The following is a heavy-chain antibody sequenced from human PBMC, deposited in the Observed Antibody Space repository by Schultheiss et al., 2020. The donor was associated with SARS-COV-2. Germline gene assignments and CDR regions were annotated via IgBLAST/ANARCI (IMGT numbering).Heavy chain of an antibody. Sequence: SETLSLTCAVYGGSFSGYYWSWIRQPPGKGLEWIGEINHSGSTNYNPSLKSRVTISVDKSKNQFSLKLSSVTAADTAVYYCARYPMDSIAAAGFDYWGQGTLVTVSS. CDR1: GGSFSGYY. CDR2: INHSGST. J-gene: IGHJ4*02. CDR3: ARYPMDSIAAAGFDY. V-gene: IGHV4-34*01. D-gene: IGHD6-13*01.